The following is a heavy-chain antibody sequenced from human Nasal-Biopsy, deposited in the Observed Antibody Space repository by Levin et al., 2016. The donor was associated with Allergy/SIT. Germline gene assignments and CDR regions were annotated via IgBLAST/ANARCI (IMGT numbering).Heavy chain of an antibody. D-gene: IGHD4-17*01. J-gene: IGHJ4*02. CDR3: ANTPYGVIDHFHY. V-gene: IGHV3-7*01. CDR1: GFMLSSYW. Sequence: GGSLRLSCAASGFMLSSYWMSWVRQVPGKGLEWVANIKQDGSERYYVDSVKGRFTISRDNAKNSLYLQMSSLRAEDTAVYYCANTPYGVIDHFHYWGQGTLVTVSS. CDR2: IKQDGSER.